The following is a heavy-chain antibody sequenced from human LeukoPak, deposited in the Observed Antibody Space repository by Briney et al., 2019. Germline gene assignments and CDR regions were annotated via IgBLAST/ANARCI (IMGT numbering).Heavy chain of an antibody. CDR3: ARVAVAGGYYFDY. CDR1: GGTFSSYA. J-gene: IGHJ4*02. V-gene: IGHV1-69*06. CDR2: IIPIFGTA. Sequence: SVKVSCKASGGTFSSYAISWVRQAPGQGLEWMGGIIPIFGTANYAQKFQGRVTITADKSTSTAYMELSSLRSEDTAVYYCARVAVAGGYYFDYWGQGTLVTVSS. D-gene: IGHD6-19*01.